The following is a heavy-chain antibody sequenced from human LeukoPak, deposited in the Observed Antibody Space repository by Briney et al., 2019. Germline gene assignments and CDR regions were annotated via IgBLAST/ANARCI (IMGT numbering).Heavy chain of an antibody. V-gene: IGHV1-8*03. CDR1: GYTFTSYD. J-gene: IGHJ3*02. CDR2: MNPNSGNT. D-gene: IGHD6-13*01. CDR3: ARGRYSSSSDDAFDI. Sequence: ASVTVSCKASGYTFTSYDINWVRQATGQGLEWMGWMNPNSGNTGYAQKFQGRVTITRNTSISTAYMELSSLRSEDTAVYYCARGRYSSSSDDAFDIWGQGTMVTVSS.